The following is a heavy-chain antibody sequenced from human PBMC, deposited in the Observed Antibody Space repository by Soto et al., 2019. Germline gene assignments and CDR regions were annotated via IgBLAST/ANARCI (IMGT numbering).Heavy chain of an antibody. D-gene: IGHD6-25*01. CDR1: GGTFSSYA. CDR3: ARVPPPIAPERGYFAY. Sequence: QVQLVQSGAEVKKPGSSVKVSCKASGGTFSSYAISWVRQAPGQGLEGMGGISRIFGTANYAQKFQGRVTITADESTSTAYMELSSLRSEDTAVYYCARVPPPIAPERGYFAYWGHGTLVTVSS. CDR2: ISRIFGTA. J-gene: IGHJ4*01. V-gene: IGHV1-69*01.